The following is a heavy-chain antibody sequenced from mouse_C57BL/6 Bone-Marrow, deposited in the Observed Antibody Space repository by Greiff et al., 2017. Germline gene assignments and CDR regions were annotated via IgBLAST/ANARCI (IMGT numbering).Heavy chain of an antibody. CDR2: IYPRSGNT. D-gene: IGHD1-1*01. V-gene: IGHV1-81*01. CDR3: ARSGITTVVVRAY. J-gene: IGHJ3*01. CDR1: GYTFTSYG. Sequence: VKLQQSGAELARPGASVKLSCKASGYTFTSYGISWVKQRTGQGLEWIGEIYPRSGNTYYNEKFQGKATLTADKSSSTAYMELRILTSEDSAVYFCARSGITTVVVRAYWGQGTLVTVSA.